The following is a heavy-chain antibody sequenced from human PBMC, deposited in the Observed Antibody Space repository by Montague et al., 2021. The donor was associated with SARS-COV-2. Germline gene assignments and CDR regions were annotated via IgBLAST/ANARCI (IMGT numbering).Heavy chain of an antibody. J-gene: IGHJ2*01. CDR1: GFTFSSYA. CDR2: ISGSGGST. CDR3: AKGARIAAAGNFRYFDL. D-gene: IGHD6-13*01. Sequence: SLRLSCAASGFTFSSYAMSWVRQAPGKGLEWVSAISGSGGSTHYADSVKGRFTISRDNSKNTLYLQMNSLRAEDTAVYYCAKGARIAAAGNFRYFDLWGRGTLVTVSS. V-gene: IGHV3-23*01.